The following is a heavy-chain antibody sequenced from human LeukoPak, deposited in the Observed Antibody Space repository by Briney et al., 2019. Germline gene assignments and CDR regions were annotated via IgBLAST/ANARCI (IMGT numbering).Heavy chain of an antibody. D-gene: IGHD5-24*01. CDR2: IKQDGSEK. V-gene: IGHV3-7*01. CDR1: GFTFSSYS. Sequence: GGSLRLSCAASGFTFSSYSMNWVRQAPGKGLEWVANIKQDGSEKYYVDSVKGRFTISRDNAKNSLYLQMNSLRAEDTAVYYCARDLEGPFDYWGQGTLVTVSS. J-gene: IGHJ4*02. CDR3: ARDLEGPFDY.